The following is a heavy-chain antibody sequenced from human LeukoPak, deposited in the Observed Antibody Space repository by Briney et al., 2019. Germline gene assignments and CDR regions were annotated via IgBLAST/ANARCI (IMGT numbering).Heavy chain of an antibody. Sequence: GASVKVSCKASGYTFTDYYIHWVRQAPGQGLEWMAWMNPNSGGTSYAQKFQGRVTMTRDTSISTAYMELSRLRFDDTAVYYCARNKEGKSLDYWGQGTLVTVPS. J-gene: IGHJ4*02. CDR3: ARNKEGKSLDY. CDR2: MNPNSGGT. V-gene: IGHV1-2*02. CDR1: GYTFTDYY.